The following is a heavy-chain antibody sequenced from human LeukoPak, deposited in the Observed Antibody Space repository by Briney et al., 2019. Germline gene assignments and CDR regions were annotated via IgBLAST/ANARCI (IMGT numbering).Heavy chain of an antibody. J-gene: IGHJ6*03. Sequence: GGTLRLSCAASGFTFSNYGMSWVRQAPGKGLEWVSAISGSGDSTYYADSVKGRFTIPSDNSKNTLYLQMNSLRAEDTAVYYCAKAHEDIVVVPAYYMDVWGKGTTVTISS. CDR2: ISGSGDST. CDR3: AKAHEDIVVVPAYYMDV. V-gene: IGHV3-23*01. D-gene: IGHD2-2*01. CDR1: GFTFSNYG.